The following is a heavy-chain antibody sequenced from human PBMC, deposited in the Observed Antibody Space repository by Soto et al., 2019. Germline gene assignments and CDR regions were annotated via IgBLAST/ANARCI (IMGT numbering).Heavy chain of an antibody. V-gene: IGHV3-23*01. D-gene: IGHD1-26*01. CDR1: GFIFENFG. CDR2: ISGSGFKK. J-gene: IGHJ5*02. CDR3: AKNQGVELVPLATVDWFDP. Sequence: GSLRLSCAASGFIFENFGMSWVRQAPGKGLEWISSISGSGFKKYYADSVKGRFTISRDNSKSTVYLELNNLSAEDTAVYHCAKNQGVELVPLATVDWFDPWGQGSVVTVSS.